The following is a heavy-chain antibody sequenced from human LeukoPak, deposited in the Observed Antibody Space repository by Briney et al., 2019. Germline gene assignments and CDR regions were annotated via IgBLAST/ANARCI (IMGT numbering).Heavy chain of an antibody. D-gene: IGHD2/OR15-2a*01. CDR1: AFSVSSNY. CDR2: IYSGGST. Sequence: GGSLRLSCAASAFSVSSNYMSWVRQAPGKGLEWVSVIYSGGSTYYADSVKGRFTISKDNAKNTVYLQMNSLRAEDTAVYYCVSFYETYWGRGTLVTVSS. CDR3: VSFYETY. V-gene: IGHV3-53*01. J-gene: IGHJ4*02.